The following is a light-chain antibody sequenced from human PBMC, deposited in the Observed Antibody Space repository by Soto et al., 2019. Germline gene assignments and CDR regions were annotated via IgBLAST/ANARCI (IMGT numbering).Light chain of an antibody. V-gene: IGKV3-20*01. J-gene: IGKJ1*01. CDR1: QSVSNSY. CDR2: DTS. CDR3: QQYATSPRT. Sequence: EFVLTQSPGTLSLSPGERATLSCRASQSVSNSYVAWYQQKSGQAPRLLIYDTSSRVTGIPDRFSGSGSGTDFTLTISRLEPEDFAVFYCQQYATSPRTFGQGTKVDIK.